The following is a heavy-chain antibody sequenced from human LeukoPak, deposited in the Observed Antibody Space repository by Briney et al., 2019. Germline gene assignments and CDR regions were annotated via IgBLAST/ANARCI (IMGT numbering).Heavy chain of an antibody. Sequence: GGSLRLSCAASGFTFSSYAMHWVRQAPGKGLEWVGVISYDGSNKYYADSVKGRFTITRDNSKNTLYLQMNSLRAEDTAVYYCARGSAIAARPGGDYWGQGTLVTVSS. CDR2: ISYDGSNK. CDR1: GFTFSSYA. D-gene: IGHD6-6*01. V-gene: IGHV3-30-3*01. J-gene: IGHJ4*02. CDR3: ARGSAIAARPGGDY.